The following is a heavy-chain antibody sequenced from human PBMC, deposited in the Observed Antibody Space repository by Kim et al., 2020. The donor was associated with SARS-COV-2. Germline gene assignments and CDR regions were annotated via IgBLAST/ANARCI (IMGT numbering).Heavy chain of an antibody. J-gene: IGHJ6*03. CDR3: AKPLDYSYYMDV. V-gene: IGHV4-59*13. Sequence: SETLSLTCTVSGASISRYYWSWIRQPPGRGLEWIGYIYNSGSTIYNPSLKSRVTISLDTSKNHFSLKLTSVTAADTAVYFCAKPLDYSYYMDVWGKGPTVIVSS. CDR1: GASISRYY. CDR2: IYNSGST.